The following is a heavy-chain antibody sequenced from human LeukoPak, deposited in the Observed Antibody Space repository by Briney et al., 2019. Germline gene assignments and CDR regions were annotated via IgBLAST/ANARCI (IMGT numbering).Heavy chain of an antibody. J-gene: IGHJ4*02. D-gene: IGHD6-6*01. CDR1: GYTFTSYD. CDR2: MNPNSGNT. V-gene: IGHV1-8*01. Sequence: ASVKASCKASGYTFTSYDINWVRQATGQGLEWMGWMNPNSGNTGYAQKFQGRVTMTRNTSISTAYMELSSLRSEDTAVYYCARSPLSIAARRVMRGYFDYWGQGTLVTVSS. CDR3: ARSPLSIAARRVMRGYFDY.